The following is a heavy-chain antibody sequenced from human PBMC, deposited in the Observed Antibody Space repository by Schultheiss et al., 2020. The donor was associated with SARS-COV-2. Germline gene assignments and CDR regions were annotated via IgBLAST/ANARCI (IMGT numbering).Heavy chain of an antibody. CDR2: IYYSGST. V-gene: IGHV4-59*12. D-gene: IGHD6-13*01. CDR1: GGSISSYY. Sequence: SETLSLTCTVSGGSISSYYWSWIRQPPGKGLEWIGYIYYSGSTYYNPSLKSRVTISVDTSKNQFSLKLSSVTAEDTAVFYCASSQYNPKQQLVEEPFDYWGQGTLVTVSS. J-gene: IGHJ4*02. CDR3: ASSQYNPKQQLVEEPFDY.